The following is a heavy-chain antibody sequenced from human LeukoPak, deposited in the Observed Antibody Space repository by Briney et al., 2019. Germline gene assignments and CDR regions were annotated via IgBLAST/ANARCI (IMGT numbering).Heavy chain of an antibody. CDR3: AKADLYYDYVLDY. Sequence: GGSLRLSCVGSGFTFRSHAMSWVRQAPEKGLEFVSGIYENGGTTYYADSVKGRFSISRDNSKNTLYLQMDSLRGEDTAVYYCAKADLYYDYVLDYWGQGTLVTVSS. V-gene: IGHV3-23*01. D-gene: IGHD3-16*01. J-gene: IGHJ4*02. CDR1: GFTFRSHA. CDR2: IYENGGTT.